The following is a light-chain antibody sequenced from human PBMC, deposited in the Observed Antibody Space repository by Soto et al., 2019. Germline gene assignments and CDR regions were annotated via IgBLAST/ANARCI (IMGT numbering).Light chain of an antibody. CDR2: GNG. Sequence: QSVLTQPPSVSGAPGQRVTISCTGSSSNIGAGYDVHWYQQLPGAAPKLLIFGNGNRPSGVPDRFSGSKSDTSASLAITGLQAEDEADYYCGSYTSSSTYYVFGTGTKVTVL. J-gene: IGLJ1*01. CDR1: SSNIGAGYD. CDR3: GSYTSSSTYYV. V-gene: IGLV1-40*01.